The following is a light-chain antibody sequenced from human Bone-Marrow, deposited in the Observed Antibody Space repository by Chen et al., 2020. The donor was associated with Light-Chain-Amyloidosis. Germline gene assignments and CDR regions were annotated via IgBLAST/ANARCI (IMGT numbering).Light chain of an antibody. CDR3: QVWDRSSDRPV. J-gene: IGLJ3*02. CDR2: ADR. CDR1: NIGSTS. Sequence: SYVLTQPSSVSVAPGQTATIACGGNNIGSTSVHWYQQTPGQAPLLVGYADRDRPSGIPERLSGSHSGNAATLTISRVEAGDEADYYCQVWDRSSDRPVFGGGTKLTVL. V-gene: IGLV3-21*02.